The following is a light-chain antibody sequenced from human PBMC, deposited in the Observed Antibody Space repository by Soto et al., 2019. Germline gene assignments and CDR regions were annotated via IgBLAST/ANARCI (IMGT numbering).Light chain of an antibody. CDR2: WAS. Sequence: DIVMTQSPDSLAVSLGERATINCKSSQSVLYSSHNKNYLAWYQQKAGQPPKLLIYWASTRESGVPDRFSGSGSGTDFTLTISSLQAEEVAVYSCQQYYSTPWTFGQGTKLEIK. J-gene: IGKJ1*01. CDR3: QQYYSTPWT. V-gene: IGKV4-1*01. CDR1: QSVLYSSHNKNY.